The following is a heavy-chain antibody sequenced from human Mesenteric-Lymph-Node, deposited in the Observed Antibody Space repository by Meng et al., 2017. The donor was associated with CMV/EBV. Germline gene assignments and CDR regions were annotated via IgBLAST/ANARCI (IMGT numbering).Heavy chain of an antibody. CDR2: ISGSGHST. J-gene: IGHJ5*02. Sequence: GESLKISCAASGFTFSSYAMSWVRQAPGKGLEWVSAISGSGHSTYYADSVKGRFTISRDNSKNTLYLQMNSLRAEDTAVYYCAIRGAAAGFNWFDPWGQGTLVTVSS. CDR1: GFTFSSYA. V-gene: IGHV3-23*01. CDR3: AIRGAAAGFNWFDP. D-gene: IGHD6-13*01.